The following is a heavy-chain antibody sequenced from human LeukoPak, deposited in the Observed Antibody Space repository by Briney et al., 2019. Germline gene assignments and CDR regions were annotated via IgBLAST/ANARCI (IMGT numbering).Heavy chain of an antibody. Sequence: GASVKVSCKAFGYTFTSNYMHWVRQAPGQGPEWMGVISPSGGSTTYAQKFQGRVTLTRDMSTSTDYLELSSLRSEDTAVYYCARDGTYYYDSSGYYLGLDPWGQGTLVTVSS. D-gene: IGHD3-22*01. V-gene: IGHV1-46*01. J-gene: IGHJ5*02. CDR1: GYTFTSNY. CDR3: ARDGTYYYDSSGYYLGLDP. CDR2: ISPSGGST.